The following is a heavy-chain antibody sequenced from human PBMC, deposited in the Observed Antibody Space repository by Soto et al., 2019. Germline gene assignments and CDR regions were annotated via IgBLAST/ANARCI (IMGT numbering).Heavy chain of an antibody. Sequence: PGGSLRLSCAASGFSFDMYSVNWVRQAPGKGLAWVSDISSNSVTIYYTDSGRGRVTISRDNGKNSLYLQMNSMRDEDTAVYYCAREDILGTRSFDYWGQGTLVTVAS. CDR2: ISSNSVTI. CDR1: GFSFDMYS. CDR3: AREDILGTRSFDY. D-gene: IGHD1-26*01. V-gene: IGHV3-48*02. J-gene: IGHJ4*02.